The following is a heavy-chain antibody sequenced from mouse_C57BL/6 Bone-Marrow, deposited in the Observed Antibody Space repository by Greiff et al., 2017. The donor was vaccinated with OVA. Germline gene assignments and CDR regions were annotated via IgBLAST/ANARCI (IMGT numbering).Heavy chain of an antibody. CDR3: ARGDYYGNYAMDY. CDR1: GYTFTSYY. Sequence: VQLQQSGPELVKPGASVRISCKASGYTFTSYYIHRVKQRPGQELEWIGWIYPGNVNTKYNEKFKGKATLIADKSSSTAYMQLSSLTSEDSAVYFCARGDYYGNYAMDYWGQGTSVTVSS. V-gene: IGHV1S56*01. D-gene: IGHD1-1*01. CDR2: IYPGNVNT. J-gene: IGHJ4*01.